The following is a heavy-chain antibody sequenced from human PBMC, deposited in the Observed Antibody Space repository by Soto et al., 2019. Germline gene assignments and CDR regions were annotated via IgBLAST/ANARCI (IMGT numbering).Heavy chain of an antibody. D-gene: IGHD6-13*01. Sequence: SDTLSLTCTVSGGSISSSSYYWGLIRQPPGKGLEWIGSIYYSGSTYYTPSLERRVTISVDTSKHQFSPKLSSVTAADTAVYYCARRGIAAAGSSYNWFDPWGQGTRVTVS. J-gene: IGHJ5*02. CDR3: ARRGIAAAGSSYNWFDP. CDR1: GGSISSSSYY. V-gene: IGHV4-39*01. CDR2: IYYSGST.